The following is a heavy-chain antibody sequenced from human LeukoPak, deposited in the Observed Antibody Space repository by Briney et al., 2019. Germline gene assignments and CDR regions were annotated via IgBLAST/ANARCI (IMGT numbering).Heavy chain of an antibody. CDR1: GYSISSGYY. D-gene: IGHD3-10*01. Sequence: PSETLSLTCAVSGYSISSGYYWGWIRQPPGKGLEWIGSIYHSGSTYYNPSLKSRVTISVDTSKNQFSLKLSSVTAADTAVYDCATLPLYYYGSGSYQHDYWGQGTLVTVSS. J-gene: IGHJ4*02. CDR2: IYHSGST. CDR3: ATLPLYYYGSGSYQHDY. V-gene: IGHV4-38-2*01.